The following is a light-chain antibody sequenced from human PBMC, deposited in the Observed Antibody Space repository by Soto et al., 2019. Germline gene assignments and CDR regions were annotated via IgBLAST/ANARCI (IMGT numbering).Light chain of an antibody. CDR1: QTVWTNY. V-gene: IGKV3-20*01. Sequence: EVVLTQSPGTLSLSPGERATLSCRASQTVWTNYLAWFHHRPGQAPRLVIYGASRRATGIPDRFTGSGSGTDVTLTVSRLEPEDFGVYYCHQYADSRTFGQGTKLEI. CDR2: GAS. CDR3: HQYADSRT. J-gene: IGKJ2*02.